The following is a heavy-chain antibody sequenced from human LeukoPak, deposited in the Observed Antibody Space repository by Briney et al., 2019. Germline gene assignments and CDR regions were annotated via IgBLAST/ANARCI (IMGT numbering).Heavy chain of an antibody. J-gene: IGHJ4*02. CDR3: ATIESIAAASFDY. CDR2: FDPEDGET. V-gene: IGHV1-24*01. Sequence: ASVKVSCKVSGYTLTELSMHWVRQAPGKGLEWMGGFDPEDGETIYAQKFQGRVTMTEDTSTDTAYMELSSLRPEDTAVYYCATIESIAAASFDYWGQGTLVTVSS. D-gene: IGHD6-13*01. CDR1: GYTLTELS.